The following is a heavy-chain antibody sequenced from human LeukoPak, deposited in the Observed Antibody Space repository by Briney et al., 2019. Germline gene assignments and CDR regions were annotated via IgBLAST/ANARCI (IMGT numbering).Heavy chain of an antibody. CDR2: ISHSGIT. CDR1: GYSISSGYY. Sequence: SETLSLTYTVSGYSISSGYYWGWIRQPPGKGLEWIGSISHSGITYYNPSLKSRVTISVDTSKNQFSLKLRSVTAADTAVYFCARVLYDTSGYYEDSWGQGTLVTVSS. CDR3: ARVLYDTSGYYEDS. V-gene: IGHV4-38-2*02. D-gene: IGHD3-22*01. J-gene: IGHJ4*02.